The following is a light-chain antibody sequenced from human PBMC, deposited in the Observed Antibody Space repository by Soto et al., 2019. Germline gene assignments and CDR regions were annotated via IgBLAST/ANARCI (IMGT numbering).Light chain of an antibody. Sequence: ETVMTQSPATLSVSPGDRVTLSCRASQSIGTNLLWLQQSPGQPPRLLISGASDRVAGVPDRFSGSGSGTDFTLTISRLEPEDSAVYFCQQYGTSPTFGQGTKVDIK. CDR3: QQYGTSPT. CDR1: QSIGTN. CDR2: GAS. V-gene: IGKV3-20*01. J-gene: IGKJ1*01.